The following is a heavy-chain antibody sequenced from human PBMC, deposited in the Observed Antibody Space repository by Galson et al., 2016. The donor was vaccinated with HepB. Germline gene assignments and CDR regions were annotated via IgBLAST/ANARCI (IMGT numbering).Heavy chain of an antibody. CDR2: MIASTNSR. CDR3: VRGSVAWERFDP. D-gene: IGHD1-26*01. CDR1: GFTFGRYE. V-gene: IGHV3-48*03. J-gene: IGHJ5*02. Sequence: SLRLSCAASGFTFGRYEMNWVRQAPGKGLEWVAYMIASTNSRKYADSVRGRFTISRDNTNNSLYLQMDSLSADDTALYYCVRGSVAWERFDPWGQGTLVTVSS.